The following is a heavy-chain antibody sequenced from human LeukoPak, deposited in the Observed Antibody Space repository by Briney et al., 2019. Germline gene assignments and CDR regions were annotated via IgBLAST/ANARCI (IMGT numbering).Heavy chain of an antibody. V-gene: IGHV1-2*03. CDR1: GYTFSGYY. CDR2: INPNSGGT. J-gene: IGHJ4*02. CDR3: ARDRPGWYFPLSY. Sequence: LGASVKVSCKASGYTFSGYYMHWVRQAPGQGLEWMGWINPNSGGTNYAQKFQGRVTMTRDTSISTAYMELSRLRSDDTAVYYCARDRPGWYFPLSYWGQGTLVTVSS. D-gene: IGHD6-19*01.